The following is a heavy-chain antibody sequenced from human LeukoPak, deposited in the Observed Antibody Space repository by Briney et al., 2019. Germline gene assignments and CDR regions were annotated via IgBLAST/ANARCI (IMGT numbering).Heavy chain of an antibody. V-gene: IGHV4-39*01. J-gene: IGHJ4*02. CDR1: GGSISSSSYS. Sequence: SETLSLTCTVSGGSISSSSYSWGWIRQPPGKGLEWIGNIYYNGITYNNPSLKSRVTIAVDTSKNQFSLKLSSVTAADTAVYYCTSAGDYGGRAGDDWGQGTLVTVSS. CDR2: IYYNGIT. CDR3: TSAGDYGGRAGDD. D-gene: IGHD4-23*01.